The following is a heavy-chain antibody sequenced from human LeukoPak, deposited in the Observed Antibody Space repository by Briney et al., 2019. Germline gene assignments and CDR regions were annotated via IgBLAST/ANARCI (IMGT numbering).Heavy chain of an antibody. CDR3: ARGRSTGYPYYFEY. CDR1: GYTFTSYG. V-gene: IGHV1-8*03. J-gene: IGHJ4*02. CDR2: MDPNSGST. D-gene: IGHD5-12*01. Sequence: ASVKVSCKASGYTFTSYGINWVRQATGQGLEWMGWMDPNSGSTGYAQKFQGRVTITRNTSISTAYMELSGLRSEDTAVYYCARGRSTGYPYYFEYWGQGTLVTVSS.